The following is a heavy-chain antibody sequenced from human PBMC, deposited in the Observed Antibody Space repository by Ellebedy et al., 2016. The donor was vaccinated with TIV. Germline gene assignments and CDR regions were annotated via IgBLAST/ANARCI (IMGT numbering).Heavy chain of an antibody. CDR1: GFTLSSYW. CDR3: ARRRGSYSFDY. Sequence: GESLKISCAVSGFTLSSYWMSWVRQAPGKGLEWVANIKHDGSEKYYVDSVMGRFTISRDNAKNSLDLQMSSLRVDDTAMYYCARRRGSYSFDYWGQGTLVTVSS. J-gene: IGHJ4*02. V-gene: IGHV3-7*03. D-gene: IGHD1-26*01. CDR2: IKHDGSEK.